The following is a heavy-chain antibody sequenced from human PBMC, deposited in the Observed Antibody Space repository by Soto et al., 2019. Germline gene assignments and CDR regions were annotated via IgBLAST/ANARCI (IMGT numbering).Heavy chain of an antibody. CDR2: IYHSGST. CDR1: GGSISSGGYS. V-gene: IGHV4-30-2*02. CDR3: ARSDGRY. Sequence: PSETLSLTCAVSGGSISSGGYSWSWIRQPPGKGLEWIGYIYHSGSTYYNPSPKSRVTISVDRSKNQFSLKLSSVTAADTAVYYCARSDGRYWGQGTLVTVSS. J-gene: IGHJ4*02.